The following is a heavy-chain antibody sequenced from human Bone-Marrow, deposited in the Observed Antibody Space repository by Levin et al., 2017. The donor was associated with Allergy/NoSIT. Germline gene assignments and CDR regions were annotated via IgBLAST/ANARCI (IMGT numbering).Heavy chain of an antibody. V-gene: IGHV3-23*01. CDR3: ARGRKYSISSALYAFDL. J-gene: IGHJ3*01. D-gene: IGHD6-6*01. CDR2: MSSSGGST. Sequence: PGGSLRLSCVASGFTFSNYALSWVRQAPGKGLEWASSMSSSGGSTNYADSVKGRFTISRENSKNTLYLQMNSLRAEDTAVYYCARGRKYSISSALYAFDLWGHGRVVTVSS. CDR1: GFTFSNYA.